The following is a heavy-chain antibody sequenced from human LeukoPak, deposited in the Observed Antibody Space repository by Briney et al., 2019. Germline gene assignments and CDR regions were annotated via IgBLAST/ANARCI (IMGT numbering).Heavy chain of an antibody. CDR1: GNSISSGYY. J-gene: IGHJ4*02. D-gene: IGHD3-3*01. CDR3: ARGSLYDFWSGYLYYFDY. Sequence: SETLSLTCTVSGNSISSGYYWGWIRQPPGKGLEWIGSIYYSGSTYYNPSLKSRVTISVDTSKNQFSLKLSSVTAADTAVYYCARGSLYDFWSGYLYYFDYWGQGTLVTVSS. CDR2: IYYSGST. V-gene: IGHV4-38-2*02.